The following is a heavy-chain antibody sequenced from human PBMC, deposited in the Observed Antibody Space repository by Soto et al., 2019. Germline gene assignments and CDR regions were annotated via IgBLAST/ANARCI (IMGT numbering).Heavy chain of an antibody. D-gene: IGHD2-2*02. J-gene: IGHJ3*02. CDR1: GFTFCSYW. V-gene: IGHV3-21*01. CDR3: ARIPGQLYHAFDI. Sequence: GGSLRLSCAASGFTFCSYWMHWVRQAPGKGLEWVSSINSSSSCIYYADSVKGRFTISRDNAKNSLYLQMNSLRAEDTAVYYCARIPGQLYHAFDIWGQGTMVTVSS. CDR2: INSSSSCI.